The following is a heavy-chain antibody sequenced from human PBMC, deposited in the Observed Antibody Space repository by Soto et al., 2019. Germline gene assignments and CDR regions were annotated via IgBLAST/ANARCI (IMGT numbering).Heavy chain of an antibody. J-gene: IGHJ4*02. CDR3: AKQPELQLRFLDY. D-gene: IGHD1-26*01. CDR2: ITGNGGGT. Sequence: PGGSLRLSCAASGFTFSGYAMNWVRQSPGKGLEWVSTITGNGGGTYYADSVRGRFTISRDNSRNTVYLQMNSLRAEDTAIYFCAKQPELQLRFLDYWGQGTLVTVSS. CDR1: GFTFSGYA. V-gene: IGHV3-23*01.